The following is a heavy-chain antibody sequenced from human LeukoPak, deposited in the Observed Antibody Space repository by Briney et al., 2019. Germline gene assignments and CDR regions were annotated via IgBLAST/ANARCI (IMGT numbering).Heavy chain of an antibody. CDR1: GYSFTSYW. D-gene: IGHD6-13*01. CDR3: ARPAAAGNYYYYGMDV. V-gene: IGHV5-51*01. CDR2: IYPGDSDT. Sequence: GESLKISCKGSGYSFTSYWIGWVRQMPGKGLEWMGIIYPGDSDTRYSPSFQGQVTISADKSISTAYLQWSSLKASDTAMYYCARPAAAGNYYYYGMDVWGQGITVTVSS. J-gene: IGHJ6*02.